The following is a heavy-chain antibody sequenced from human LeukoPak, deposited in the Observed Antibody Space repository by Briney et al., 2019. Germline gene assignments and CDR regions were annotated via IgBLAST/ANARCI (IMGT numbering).Heavy chain of an antibody. CDR1: GFTFSSYS. J-gene: IGHJ4*02. Sequence: GGSLRLSCAASGFTFSSYSMNWVRQAPGKGLEWVSSISSSSSYIYYADSVKGRFTISRDNAKNSLYLRMNSLRAEDTAVYYCARDLGGYYDSSGYPYWGQGTLVTVSS. CDR2: ISSSSSYI. V-gene: IGHV3-21*01. D-gene: IGHD3-22*01. CDR3: ARDLGGYYDSSGYPY.